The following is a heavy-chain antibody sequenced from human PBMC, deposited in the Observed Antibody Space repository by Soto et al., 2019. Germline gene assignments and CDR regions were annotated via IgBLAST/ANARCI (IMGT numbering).Heavy chain of an antibody. CDR1: GGSISSGGYY. J-gene: IGHJ6*02. Sequence: PSETLSLTCAVSGGSISSGGYYWSWIRQPPGKGLEWIGYFYYSGSTNYNPSLKSRVTISVDTSKNQFSLKLSSVTAADTAVYYCAREFSTVTNYGMDVWGQGTTVTVSS. D-gene: IGHD4-17*01. CDR3: AREFSTVTNYGMDV. V-gene: IGHV4-61*08. CDR2: FYYSGST.